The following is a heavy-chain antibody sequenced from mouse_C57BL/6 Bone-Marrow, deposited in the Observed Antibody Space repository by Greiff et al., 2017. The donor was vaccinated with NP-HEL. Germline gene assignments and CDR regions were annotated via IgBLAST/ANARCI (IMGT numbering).Heavy chain of an antibody. J-gene: IGHJ4*01. CDR2: IYPRSGNT. CDR3: ARGGTTRYYYAMDY. V-gene: IGHV1-81*01. Sequence: VQRVESGAELARPGASVKLSCKASGYTFTSYGISWVKQRTGQGLEWIGEIYPRSGNTYYNEKFKGKATLTADKSSSTAYMELRSLTSEDSAVYFCARGGTTRYYYAMDYWGQGTSVTVSS. D-gene: IGHD1-1*01. CDR1: GYTFTSYG.